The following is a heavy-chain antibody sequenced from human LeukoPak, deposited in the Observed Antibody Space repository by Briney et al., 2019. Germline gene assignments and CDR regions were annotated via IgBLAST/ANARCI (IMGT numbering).Heavy chain of an antibody. D-gene: IGHD5-18*01. CDR2: ISSSSSYI. CDR1: GFTFSSYS. Sequence: PGGSLRLSRAASGFTFSSYSMNWVRPAPGKGVEWVSSISSSSSYIYYAGSVTRRFTISKNNAKQSLYLQMNGLRAEDTAVYYCARGRLWPDAFDIWGQGTMVTVSS. CDR3: ARGRLWPDAFDI. J-gene: IGHJ3*02. V-gene: IGHV3-21*01.